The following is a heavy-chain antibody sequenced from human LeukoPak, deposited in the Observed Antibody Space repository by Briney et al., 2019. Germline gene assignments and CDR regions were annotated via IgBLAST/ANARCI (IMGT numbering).Heavy chain of an antibody. D-gene: IGHD6-13*01. CDR2: INPNSGGT. CDR3: ARDYSSSWYWFDP. Sequence: ASVKVSCKASGYTFTGYYMHWVRQAPGQGLEWMGWINPNSGGTNYAQKFQGRVTMTRDTSISTAYMELSRLRSDDTAVYYCARDYSSSWYWFDPWGQGTLVTVSS. J-gene: IGHJ5*02. V-gene: IGHV1-2*02. CDR1: GYTFTGYY.